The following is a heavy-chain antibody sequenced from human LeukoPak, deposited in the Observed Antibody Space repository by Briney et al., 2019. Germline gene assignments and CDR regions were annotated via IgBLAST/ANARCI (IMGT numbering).Heavy chain of an antibody. D-gene: IGHD6-19*01. J-gene: IGHJ1*01. CDR3: ARDHSSGWYSEYFQH. CDR1: GYTFTNYD. V-gene: IGHV1-8*03. CDR2: LNPNSGNT. Sequence: ASVKVSCKASGYTFTNYDINWVRQATGQGLEWMGWLNPNSGNTGYAQKFQGRVTITRNTSIKTAYMELSSLTSEDTAVYYCARDHSSGWYSEYFQHWGQGTLVTVSS.